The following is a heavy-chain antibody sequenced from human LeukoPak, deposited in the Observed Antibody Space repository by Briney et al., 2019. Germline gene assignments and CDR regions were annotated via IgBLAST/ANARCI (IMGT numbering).Heavy chain of an antibody. Sequence: GTSVKVSCKASGFTFTSSAVQWVRQARGQRLEWIGWIVVGSGNTNYAQKFQERVTITRDMSTSTAYMELSSLRSEDTAVYYCAAGLVPPRITMVRGVPPRVYWGQGTLVTVSS. J-gene: IGHJ4*02. CDR2: IVVGSGNT. CDR1: GFTFTSSA. V-gene: IGHV1-58*01. D-gene: IGHD3-10*01. CDR3: AAGLVPPRITMVRGVPPRVY.